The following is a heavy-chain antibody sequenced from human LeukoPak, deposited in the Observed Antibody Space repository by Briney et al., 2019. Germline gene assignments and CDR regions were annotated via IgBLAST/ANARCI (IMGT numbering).Heavy chain of an antibody. Sequence: PSETLSLTCAVYGGSFSGYYWSWIRQPPGKGLEWIGEIHHNGSTNYNPSLKSRVTMSLDTSKNHFSLKLSSVTAADTAMYFCTRGVLEWSNGFDPWGQGTLVTVSS. J-gene: IGHJ5*02. CDR1: GGSFSGYY. D-gene: IGHD3-3*01. CDR3: TRGVLEWSNGFDP. CDR2: IHHNGST. V-gene: IGHV4-34*01.